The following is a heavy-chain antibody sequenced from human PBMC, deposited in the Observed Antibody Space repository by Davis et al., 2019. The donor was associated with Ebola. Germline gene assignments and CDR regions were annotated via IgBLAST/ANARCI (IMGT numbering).Heavy chain of an antibody. CDR2: IPHDGSNK. CDR1: GFIFRSYA. J-gene: IGHJ3*02. CDR3: ARETLGRALFGVVNRGAFDI. V-gene: IGHV3-30-3*01. Sequence: GESLKISCAASGFIFRSYAMHWVRQAPGKGLGWVALIPHDGSNKYYADSVKGRFTISRDNSKNTLFLEMNSLRAEDTAVYYCARETLGRALFGVVNRGAFDIWGQGTMVIVSS. D-gene: IGHD3-3*01.